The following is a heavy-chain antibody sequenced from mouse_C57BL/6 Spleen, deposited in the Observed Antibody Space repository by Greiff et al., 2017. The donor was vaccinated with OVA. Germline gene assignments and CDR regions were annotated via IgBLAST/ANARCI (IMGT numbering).Heavy chain of an antibody. D-gene: IGHD2-12*01. CDR1: GFTFSSYA. CDR2: ISSGGDYI. CDR3: TRDGRYEGFDY. J-gene: IGHJ2*01. V-gene: IGHV5-9-1*02. Sequence: EVKVVESGEGLVKPGGSLKLSCAASGFTFSSYAMSWVRQTPEKRLEWVAYISSGGDYIYYADTVKGRFTISRDNARNTLYLQMSSLKSEDTAMYYCTRDGRYEGFDYWGQGTTLTVSS.